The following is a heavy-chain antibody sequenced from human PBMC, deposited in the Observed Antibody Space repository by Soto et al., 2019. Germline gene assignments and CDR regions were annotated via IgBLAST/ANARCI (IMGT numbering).Heavy chain of an antibody. CDR3: AKDGRGGTWDY. CDR1: GFTFSSNA. Sequence: ESGGGLVQPGGSLRLSCAASGFTFSSNAMSWVRQGPGKGLEWVSAIGGSGTSTYYADSVRGRFTISRDNSKNTLYLQMNSLRAEDTAVYYCAKDGRGGTWDYWGQGTLVTVSS. D-gene: IGHD2-15*01. V-gene: IGHV3-23*01. J-gene: IGHJ4*02. CDR2: IGGSGTST.